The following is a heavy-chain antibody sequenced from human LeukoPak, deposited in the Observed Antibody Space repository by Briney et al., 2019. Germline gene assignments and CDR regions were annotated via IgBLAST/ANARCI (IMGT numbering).Heavy chain of an antibody. CDR3: ARSIPGPYYYGMDV. CDR1: GYTFTSYD. CDR2: MNPNSSNT. D-gene: IGHD2-2*02. V-gene: IGHV1-8*01. Sequence: ASVKVSCKASGYTFTSYDINWVRQATGQGLEWKGWMNPNSSNTGYAQKFQGRVTMTRNTSISTAYMELSSLRSEDTAVYYCARSIPGPYYYGMDVWGQGTTVTVSS. J-gene: IGHJ6*02.